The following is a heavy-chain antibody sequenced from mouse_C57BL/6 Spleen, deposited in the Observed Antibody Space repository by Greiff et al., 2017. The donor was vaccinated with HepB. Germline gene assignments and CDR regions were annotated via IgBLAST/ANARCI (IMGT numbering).Heavy chain of an antibody. J-gene: IGHJ1*03. CDR1: GYSFTGYH. CDR3: ARSSSSWYFDV. CDR2: IYPYNGVS. V-gene: IGHV1-31*01. D-gene: IGHD1-1*01. Sequence: EVKLEESGPELVKPGASVKISCKASGYSFTGYHMHWVKQSHGNILDWIGYIYPYNGVSSYNQKFKGKATLTVDKSSSTAYMELRSLTSEDSAVYYCARSSSSWYFDVWGTGTTVTVSS.